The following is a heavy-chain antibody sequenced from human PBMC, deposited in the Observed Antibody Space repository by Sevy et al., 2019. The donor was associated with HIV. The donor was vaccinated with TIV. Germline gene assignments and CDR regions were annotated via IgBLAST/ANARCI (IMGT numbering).Heavy chain of an antibody. CDR3: AKEGYYYDSRSSDWFDP. V-gene: IGHV3-30*18. CDR2: VSSDGTTR. J-gene: IGHJ5*02. CDR1: GFNFSPYA. Sequence: GGSLRLSCAASGFNFSPYAMHWVRQGPGKGLEWVATVSSDGTTRSYVDSIKGRFSLSRDNSKNTLYLQMNNLTPEDTAFYYWAKEGYYYDSRSSDWFDPWGPGALVTVSS. D-gene: IGHD3-22*01.